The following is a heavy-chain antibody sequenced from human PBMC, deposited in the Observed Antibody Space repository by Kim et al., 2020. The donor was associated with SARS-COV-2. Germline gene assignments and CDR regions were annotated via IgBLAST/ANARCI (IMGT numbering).Heavy chain of an antibody. D-gene: IGHD1-26*01. Sequence: SETLSLTCTVSGGSISSSSYYWGWIRQPPGKGLEWIGSIYYSGSTYYNPSLKSRVTISVDTSKNQFSLKLSSVTAADTAVYYCARPRYSGRTGAFDIWGQGTMVTVSS. CDR2: IYYSGST. CDR1: GGSISSSSYY. V-gene: IGHV4-39*01. J-gene: IGHJ3*02. CDR3: ARPRYSGRTGAFDI.